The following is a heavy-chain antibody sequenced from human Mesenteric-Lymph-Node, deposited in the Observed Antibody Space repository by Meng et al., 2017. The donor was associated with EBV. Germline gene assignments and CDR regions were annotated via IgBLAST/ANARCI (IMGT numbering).Heavy chain of an antibody. CDR3: AALGSFASSIDP. J-gene: IGHJ5*02. CDR1: GGSFSDYY. CDR2: VNHAGTT. Sequence: VSLPGGAPGRLMSSGTRSLPCPVYGGSFSDYYWTWIRQPPGKGLEWIGEVNHAGTTIYNPSLESRVTISVDTSKNQFSLKLTSVTAADTAVYFCAALGSFASSIDPWGQGTLVTVSS. V-gene: IGHV4-34*01. D-gene: IGHD3-16*01.